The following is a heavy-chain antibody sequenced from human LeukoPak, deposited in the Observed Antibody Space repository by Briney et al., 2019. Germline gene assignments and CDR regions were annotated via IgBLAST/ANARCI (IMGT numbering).Heavy chain of an antibody. CDR1: GGSISSGDYY. CDR3: ARDLAAADDYYFDY. Sequence: PSQTLSLTCTVSGGSISSGDYYWSWISQPPGKGLEWIGYIYYSGSTYYNPSLKSRVTISVDTSKNQFSLKLSSVTAADTAVYYCARDLAAADDYYFDYWGQGTLVTVSS. D-gene: IGHD6-13*01. V-gene: IGHV4-30-4*08. J-gene: IGHJ4*02. CDR2: IYYSGST.